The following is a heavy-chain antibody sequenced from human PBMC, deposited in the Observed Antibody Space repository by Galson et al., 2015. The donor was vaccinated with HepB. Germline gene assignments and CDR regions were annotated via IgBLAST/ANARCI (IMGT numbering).Heavy chain of an antibody. D-gene: IGHD3-3*01. CDR3: AKERYYDFWSGYLYGMDV. CDR1: GFTFSSYG. J-gene: IGHJ6*02. V-gene: IGHV3-30*18. Sequence: SLRLSCAASGFTFSSYGMHWVRQAPGKGLEWVAVISYDGSNKYYADSVKGRFTISRDNSKNTLYLQMNSLRAEDTAVYYCAKERYYDFWSGYLYGMDVWGQGTTVTVSS. CDR2: ISYDGSNK.